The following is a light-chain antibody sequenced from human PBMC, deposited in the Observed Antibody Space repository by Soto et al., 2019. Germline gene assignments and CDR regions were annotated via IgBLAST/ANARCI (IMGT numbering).Light chain of an antibody. CDR2: EVS. V-gene: IGLV2-8*01. J-gene: IGLJ2*01. CDR1: SSDVGGYNY. Sequence: QSVLTQPPSASGSPGQSVTISCNGTSSDVGGYNYVSWYQQHPGKAPKLMIYEVSKRPSGVPDRFSGSKSGNTASLTVSGLQAEDEADYYCSSYAGSNNRRVFGGGTKLTVL. CDR3: SSYAGSNNRRV.